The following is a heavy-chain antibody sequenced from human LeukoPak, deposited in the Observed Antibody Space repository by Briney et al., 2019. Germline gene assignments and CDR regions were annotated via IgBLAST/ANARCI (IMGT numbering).Heavy chain of an antibody. D-gene: IGHD2-2*01. Sequence: SETLSLTCTVSGYSISSGYYWGWIRQPPGKGLEWIGTIYHSGSTYYNPSLKSRVTISVDTSKNQFSLKLSSVTAADTAVYYCARDHCSSTSCASAFDIWGQGTMVTVSS. V-gene: IGHV4-38-2*02. CDR3: ARDHCSSTSCASAFDI. J-gene: IGHJ3*02. CDR1: GYSISSGYY. CDR2: IYHSGST.